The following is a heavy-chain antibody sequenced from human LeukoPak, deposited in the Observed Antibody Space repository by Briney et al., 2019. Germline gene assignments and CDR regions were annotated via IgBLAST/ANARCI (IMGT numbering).Heavy chain of an antibody. J-gene: IGHJ6*03. CDR3: ARVGHSSSSGSGGSYYYYYMDV. CDR1: GGSISSSSYY. Sequence: SETLSLTCTVSGGSISSSSYYWSWIRQPPGKGLEWIGYIYYSGSTNYNPSLKSRVTISVDTSKNQFSLKLSSVTAADTAVYYCARVGHSSSSGSGGSYYYYYMDVWGKGTSVTVSS. D-gene: IGHD6-6*01. CDR2: IYYSGST. V-gene: IGHV4-61*01.